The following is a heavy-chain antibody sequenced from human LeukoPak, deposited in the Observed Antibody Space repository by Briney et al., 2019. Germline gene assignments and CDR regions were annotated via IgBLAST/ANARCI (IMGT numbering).Heavy chain of an antibody. Sequence: GGSLTLSCAPSGFTFTSYAMQWVRQAPGEGLEWVAAISSSGDRTYFVDSVRGRFTISRDNSKNTFYLQMSSLGVDDTAVYYCAKDSPRISVTGVEYFDHWGQGTLVTVSS. CDR1: GFTFTSYA. CDR2: ISSSGDRT. CDR3: AKDSPRISVTGVEYFDH. J-gene: IGHJ1*01. D-gene: IGHD4-11*01. V-gene: IGHV3-23*01.